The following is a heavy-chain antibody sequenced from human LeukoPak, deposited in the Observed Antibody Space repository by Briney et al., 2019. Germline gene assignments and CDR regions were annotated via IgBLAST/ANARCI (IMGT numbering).Heavy chain of an antibody. Sequence: GGSLRHSCAASGFTLSSYWVHWVRQAPGKGLVWVSRINSDGSSTSYADSVKGRFTISRDNAKNTLYLQMTSLRAEDTAVYYCARDPSYYYDSSGYYFDYWGQGTLVTVSS. V-gene: IGHV3-74*01. J-gene: IGHJ4*02. CDR3: ARDPSYYYDSSGYYFDY. CDR1: GFTLSSYW. CDR2: INSDGSST. D-gene: IGHD3-22*01.